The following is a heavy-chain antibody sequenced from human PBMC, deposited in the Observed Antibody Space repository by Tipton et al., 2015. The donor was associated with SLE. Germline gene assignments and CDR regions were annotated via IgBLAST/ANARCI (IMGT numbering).Heavy chain of an antibody. J-gene: IGHJ4*02. CDR3: AKSSLWFKDLSFDY. CDR2: ISANGGST. CDR1: GLTFRNYA. V-gene: IGHV3-23*01. Sequence: SLRLSCAASGLTFRNYAMSWVRQAPGKGLEWVSTISANGGSTYYADSVKGRFTISRDNSRNTLYVQMTNLRAGDTAVYYCAKSSLWFKDLSFDYWGQGALVTVSS. D-gene: IGHD3-10*01.